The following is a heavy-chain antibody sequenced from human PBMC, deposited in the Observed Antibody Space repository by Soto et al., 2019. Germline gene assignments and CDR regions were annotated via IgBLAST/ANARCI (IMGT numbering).Heavy chain of an antibody. CDR2: IYYSGST. CDR1: GCSINSYY. J-gene: IGHJ6*02. Sequence: SETLSLTCTVSGCSINSYYWSWIRQPPGKGLEWIGYIYYSGSTNYNPSLKSRVTISVDTSKNQFSLKLSSVTAADTAVYYCARDKGKITIFGGATEMDVWGQGTTVTVSS. D-gene: IGHD3-3*01. V-gene: IGHV4-59*01. CDR3: ARDKGKITIFGGATEMDV.